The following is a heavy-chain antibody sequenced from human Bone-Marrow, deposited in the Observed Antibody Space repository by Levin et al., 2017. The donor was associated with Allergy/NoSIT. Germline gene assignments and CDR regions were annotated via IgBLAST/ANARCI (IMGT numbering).Heavy chain of an antibody. Sequence: PGGSLRLSCAASGFTFSSYDMHWVRQATGKGLEWVSAIGTAGDTYYPGSVKGRFTISRENAKNSLYLQMNSLRAGDTAVYYCARSLGGVRGVQPLDYWGQGTLVTVSS. D-gene: IGHD3-10*01. V-gene: IGHV3-13*04. CDR3: ARSLGGVRGVQPLDY. CDR1: GFTFSSYD. J-gene: IGHJ4*02. CDR2: IGTAGDT.